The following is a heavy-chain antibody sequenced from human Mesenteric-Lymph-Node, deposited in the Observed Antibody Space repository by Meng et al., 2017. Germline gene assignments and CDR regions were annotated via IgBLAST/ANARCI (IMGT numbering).Heavy chain of an antibody. D-gene: IGHD2-15*01. V-gene: IGHV1-46*01. CDR1: GYTFTFYY. J-gene: IGHJ5*02. Sequence: ASVKVSCKTSGYTFTFYYMHWVRQAPGQGLEWMGMINPSAGSTTYAQKFQGRVNMTRDTSTSTVYMELSSLRSEDTAVYYCARGFFVAATNWFDPWGQGTLVTVSS. CDR3: ARGFFVAATNWFDP. CDR2: INPSAGST.